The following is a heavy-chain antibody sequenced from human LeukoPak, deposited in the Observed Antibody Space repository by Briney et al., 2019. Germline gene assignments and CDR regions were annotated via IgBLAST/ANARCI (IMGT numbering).Heavy chain of an antibody. CDR3: ARGPWFGELLWLDY. Sequence: GASVKVSCKASGGTFSSYAISWVRQAPGQGLEWMGGIIPIFGTANYAQKFQGRVTITADESTSTAYMELSSLRSEDTAVYYCARGPWFGELLWLDYWGQGTLVTVSS. CDR1: GGTFSSYA. V-gene: IGHV1-69*13. D-gene: IGHD3-10*01. J-gene: IGHJ4*02. CDR2: IIPIFGTA.